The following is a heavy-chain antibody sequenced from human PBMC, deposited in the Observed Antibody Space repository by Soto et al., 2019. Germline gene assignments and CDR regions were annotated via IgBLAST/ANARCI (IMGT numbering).Heavy chain of an antibody. CDR1: GFTYSTYT. CDR2: ISYDGNNK. V-gene: IGHV3-30-3*01. CDR3: ARDGVSSTEYTWN. J-gene: IGHJ4*02. Sequence: QVQLVESGGGVVQPGRSLRLSCAASGFTYSTYTMHWVRQAPGKGLEWVAVISYDGNNKFYADSVKGRFTISRDSTKQTLYLQMNSLRTDDTAMYYCARDGVSSTEYTWNWGQGALVTVSS. D-gene: IGHD1-20*01.